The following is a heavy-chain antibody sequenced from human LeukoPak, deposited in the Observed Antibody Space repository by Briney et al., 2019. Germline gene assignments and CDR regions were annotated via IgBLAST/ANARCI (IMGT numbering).Heavy chain of an antibody. Sequence: PSETLSLTCAVYGGSFSGYYWSWIRQPPGKGLEWIGEINHSGSTNYNPSLKSRVTISVDTSKNQFSLKLSSVTAADTAVYYCARGYCSSTSCYSYFDYWGQGTLVTVSS. D-gene: IGHD2-2*02. J-gene: IGHJ4*02. CDR1: GGSFSGYY. CDR2: INHSGST. V-gene: IGHV4-34*01. CDR3: ARGYCSSTSCYSYFDY.